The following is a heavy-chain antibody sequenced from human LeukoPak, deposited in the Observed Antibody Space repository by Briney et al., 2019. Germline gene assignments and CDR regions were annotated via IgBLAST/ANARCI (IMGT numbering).Heavy chain of an antibody. V-gene: IGHV3-23*01. CDR1: GFTLSNHA. Sequence: GGSLRLSCAASGFTLSNHAMSWVRQASGKGLEWVSAISGSGGTTYYADSVKGRFTISRDNSKNTLYLQMNSLRAEDTAVYYCAKDQKGYGSGSSIDYWGQGTLVTVSS. D-gene: IGHD3-10*01. CDR3: AKDQKGYGSGSSIDY. CDR2: ISGSGGTT. J-gene: IGHJ4*02.